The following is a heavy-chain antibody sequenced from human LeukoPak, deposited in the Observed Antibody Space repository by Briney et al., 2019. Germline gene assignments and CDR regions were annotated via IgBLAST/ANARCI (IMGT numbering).Heavy chain of an antibody. V-gene: IGHV4-39*01. Sequence: SETLSLTCTVSGGSISSSGYYWGWIRQPPGKGLEWIGNIYYSGSTYYNPSLKSRVTISVDTSKNQFSLNLSSVTAADTAVYYCASEVQGYYDSSGVFHHWGQGTLVTVSS. D-gene: IGHD3-22*01. CDR3: ASEVQGYYDSSGVFHH. CDR1: GGSISSSGYY. J-gene: IGHJ1*01. CDR2: IYYSGST.